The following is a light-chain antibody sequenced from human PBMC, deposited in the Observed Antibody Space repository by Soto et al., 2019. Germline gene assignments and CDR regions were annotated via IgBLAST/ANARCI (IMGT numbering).Light chain of an antibody. Sequence: EIVMTQSPAALSLSAGERATLSCRASESVSTKLAWYQQKAGQAPRLLIYDASSRAAGVPARFSGSGSGTEFTLTISSLQSEDFALYYCQQYSQWPLYTFGQGTKVDIK. V-gene: IGKV3-15*01. CDR3: QQYSQWPLYT. CDR1: ESVSTK. CDR2: DAS. J-gene: IGKJ2*01.